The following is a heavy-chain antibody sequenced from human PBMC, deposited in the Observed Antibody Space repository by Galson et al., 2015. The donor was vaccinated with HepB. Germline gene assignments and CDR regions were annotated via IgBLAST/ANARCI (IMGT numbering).Heavy chain of an antibody. D-gene: IGHD3-16*01. CDR2: TYYRSKWNN. V-gene: IGHV6-1*01. J-gene: IGHJ4*02. CDR3: ARGGRFSFDY. Sequence: CAISGDSVSSNSVAWNWIRQSPSRGLEWLGRTYYRSKWNNEYAISVKSRITVNPDISKNQFSLQLNSVTPEDTAVYFCARGGRFSFDYWGQGTLVTVSS. CDR1: GDSVSSNSVA.